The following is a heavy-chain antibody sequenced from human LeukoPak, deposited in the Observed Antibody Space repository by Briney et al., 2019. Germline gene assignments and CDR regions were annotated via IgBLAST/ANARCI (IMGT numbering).Heavy chain of an antibody. CDR3: AKYSGYDHLFDY. CDR1: GFTFSSYG. J-gene: IGHJ4*02. V-gene: IGHV3-30*02. D-gene: IGHD5-12*01. CDR2: IRYDGSNK. Sequence: GGSLRLSCAASGFTFSSYGMHWVRQAAGKGLEWVAFIRYDGSNKYYADSVKGRFTISRDNSKNTLYLQMNSLRAEDTAVYYCAKYSGYDHLFDYWGQGTRVTVSS.